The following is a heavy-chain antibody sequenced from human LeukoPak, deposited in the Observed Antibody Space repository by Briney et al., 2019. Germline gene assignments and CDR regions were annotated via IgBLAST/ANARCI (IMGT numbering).Heavy chain of an antibody. CDR2: INPNGGGT. D-gene: IGHD3-16*01. CDR1: GCNFIDYF. Sequence: GASVKVSCKTSGCNFIDYFIHWVRLAPGQGLEWMGWINPNGGGTNYAQKFQGRLTMTRDTSISTAYMELNSLRSDDTAIYYCVRDGGAAPEEFDYWGQGTLVTVSS. J-gene: IGHJ4*02. V-gene: IGHV1-2*02. CDR3: VRDGGAAPEEFDY.